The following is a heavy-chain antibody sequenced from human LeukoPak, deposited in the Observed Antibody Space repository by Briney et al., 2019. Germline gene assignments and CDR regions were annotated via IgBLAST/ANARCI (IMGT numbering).Heavy chain of an antibody. CDR2: IYTSGST. CDR1: GGSISSGSYY. J-gene: IGHJ3*02. CDR3: AREGPWASDAFDI. V-gene: IGHV4-61*02. Sequence: SQTLSLTCTVSGGSISSGSYYWRWIRQPAGKGLEWIGRIYTSGSTNYNPSLKSRVTISVDTSKNQFSLKLSSVTAADTAVYYCAREGPWASDAFDIWGQGTMVTVSS.